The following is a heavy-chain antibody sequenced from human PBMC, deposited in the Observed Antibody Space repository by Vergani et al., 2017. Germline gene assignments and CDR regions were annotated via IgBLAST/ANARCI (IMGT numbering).Heavy chain of an antibody. Sequence: QVQLVQSGAEVKKPGASVKVSCKASEYTFTGYYMHWVRQAPGQGLGWMGWINPNSGGTNYAQKFQGRVTMTRDTSISTAYMELSRLRSDDTAMYYCARDVLGYSSSRGLGFWGQGTLVTVSS. J-gene: IGHJ4*02. CDR3: ARDVLGYSSSRGLGF. CDR2: INPNSGGT. CDR1: EYTFTGYY. V-gene: IGHV1-2*02. D-gene: IGHD6-13*01.